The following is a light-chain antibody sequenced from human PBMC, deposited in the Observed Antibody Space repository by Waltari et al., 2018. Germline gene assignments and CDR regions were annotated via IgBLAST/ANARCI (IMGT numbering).Light chain of an antibody. J-gene: IGLJ3*02. Sequence: QSAPTQPPSVSGSPGQSVTISCSGTSSDVGNYNYVSWYQQHPGKAPKLMIYGVSNRPSGVSDRFSGSKSGNTASLTISGLQAEDEADYYCCSYTTSSIWVFGGGTRLTVL. CDR3: CSYTTSSIWV. CDR1: SSDVGNYNY. V-gene: IGLV2-14*01. CDR2: GVS.